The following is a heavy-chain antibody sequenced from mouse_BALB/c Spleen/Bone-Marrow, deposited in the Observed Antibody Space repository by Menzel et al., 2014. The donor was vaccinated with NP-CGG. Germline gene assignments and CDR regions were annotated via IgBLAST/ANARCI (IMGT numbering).Heavy chain of an antibody. CDR1: GYTFTSYY. Sequence: VQLQESGAELVKPGASVKLSCKASGYTFTSYYMFWVKQRPGQGLEWIGEINPSNGGTVFNEKYKSEVTLTVDKSSSTAYMQLSGLTSEDSAVYYCTRSAGTGFAYWGQGTLVTVSA. D-gene: IGHD3-3*01. V-gene: IGHV1S81*02. CDR3: TRSAGTGFAY. J-gene: IGHJ3*01. CDR2: INPSNGGT.